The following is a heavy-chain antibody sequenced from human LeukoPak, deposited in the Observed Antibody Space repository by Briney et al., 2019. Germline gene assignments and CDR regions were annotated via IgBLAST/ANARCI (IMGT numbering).Heavy chain of an antibody. CDR1: GGSISTSSYY. CDR2: IFYSGST. Sequence: SETLSLTCTVSGGSISTSSYYWGWVRQPPGKGLEWIVNIFYSGSTYYSPSLKSRVTISLDTSRNQFSLKLSSVTAADTAVYYCARVVRSSSWSYYYYYMDVWGKGTTVTVSS. V-gene: IGHV4-39*07. D-gene: IGHD6-13*01. J-gene: IGHJ6*03. CDR3: ARVVRSSSWSYYYYYMDV.